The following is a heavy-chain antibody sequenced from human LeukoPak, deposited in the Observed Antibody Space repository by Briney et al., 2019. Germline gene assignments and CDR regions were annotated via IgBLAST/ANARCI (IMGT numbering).Heavy chain of an antibody. V-gene: IGHV3-11*01. CDR3: ARWAGDGSGSLDY. CDR1: GVTFSDHY. J-gene: IGHJ4*02. CDR2: ISSGSVT. Sequence: GGSLRLSCAASGVTFSDHYMSWIRQAPGKGLECVSFISSGSVTFYADSVKGRFTLSRDNGRNSLYLQMNSLRVEDTAVYYCARWAGDGSGSLDYWGQGSLVTVSS. D-gene: IGHD1-26*01.